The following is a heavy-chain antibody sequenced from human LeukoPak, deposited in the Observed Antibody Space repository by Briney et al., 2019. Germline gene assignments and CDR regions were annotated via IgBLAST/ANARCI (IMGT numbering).Heavy chain of an antibody. CDR3: VRGGDAYASDWFDA. CDR1: GFTFSNYQ. CDR2: IRGSSI. D-gene: IGHD3-10*01. V-gene: IGHV3-48*03. Sequence: GGSLRLSCAASGFTFSNYQMSWVRQAPGKEPQWVAGIRGSSIAYADSVKGRLIISRDNAKSSLYLQLNSLRDEDMAVYYCVRGGDAYASDWFDAWGQGTLVTVSS. J-gene: IGHJ5*02.